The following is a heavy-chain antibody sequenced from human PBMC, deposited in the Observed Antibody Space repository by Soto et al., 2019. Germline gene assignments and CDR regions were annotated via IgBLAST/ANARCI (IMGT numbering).Heavy chain of an antibody. Sequence: LESGGDLVQPGGSLRLSCEPSGFLFSHFAMSWVRQAPGKGLEWVSGIGGGGDDRHYADSVKGRFTISRDNSKNTLHLQLSSLNAEDTAVYYCAKDAIPANCVWDYLVFGGQGTLVTVSS. CDR3: AKDAIPANCVWDYLVF. D-gene: IGHD1-1*01. V-gene: IGHV3-23*01. J-gene: IGHJ4*02. CDR1: GFLFSHFA. CDR2: IGGGGDDR.